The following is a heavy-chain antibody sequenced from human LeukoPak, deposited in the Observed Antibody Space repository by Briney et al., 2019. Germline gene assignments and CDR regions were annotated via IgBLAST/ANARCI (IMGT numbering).Heavy chain of an antibody. CDR3: ARGYSSGWYRPYYFDY. Sequence: SETLSLTCAVYGGSFSGYYWSWIRQSPGKGLEWIGEINHSGSTNYNPSLKSQVTISVDTSKNQFSLKLSSMTAADTAVYYCARGYSSGWYRPYYFDYWGQGTLVTVSS. CDR1: GGSFSGYY. CDR2: INHSGST. D-gene: IGHD6-19*01. J-gene: IGHJ4*02. V-gene: IGHV4-34*01.